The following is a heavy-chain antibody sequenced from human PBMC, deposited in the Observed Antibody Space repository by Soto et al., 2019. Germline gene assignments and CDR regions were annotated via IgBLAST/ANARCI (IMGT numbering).Heavy chain of an antibody. CDR2: IYYSGST. D-gene: IGHD5-12*01. Sequence: QVQLQESGPGLVKPSQTLSLTCTVSGGSISSGGYYWSWIRQHPGKGLEWIGYIYYSGSTYYNPSLQSRVTISVDTSKNQFSLKLSSVTAADTAMYYCASARRDGYLHWYFDLWGRGTLVTVSS. CDR3: ASARRDGYLHWYFDL. CDR1: GGSISSGGYY. V-gene: IGHV4-31*03. J-gene: IGHJ2*01.